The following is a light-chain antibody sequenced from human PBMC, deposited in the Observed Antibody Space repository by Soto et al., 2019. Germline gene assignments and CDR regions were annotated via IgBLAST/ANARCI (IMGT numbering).Light chain of an antibody. CDR2: KES. V-gene: IGKV1-5*03. J-gene: IGKJ1*01. Sequence: IQMTQSPSTLSASVGDRGTITCLASQSFSYYLAWYQQKTGRVPEILIYKESYLQSGVPSRFRGSGSGTELNLTISRLQPDDFATYYCQKYNSYPWTCGQGTKVDIK. CDR3: QKYNSYPWT. CDR1: QSFSYY.